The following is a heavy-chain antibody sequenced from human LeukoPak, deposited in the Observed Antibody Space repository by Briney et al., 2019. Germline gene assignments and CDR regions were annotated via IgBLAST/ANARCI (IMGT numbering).Heavy chain of an antibody. CDR2: ISYDGSNK. Sequence: GGSLRLSCAASGFTFSSYAMHWVRQAPGKGLGWVAVISYDGSNKYYADSVKGRFTISRDNSKNTLYLQMNSLRAEDTAVYYCARAGYSSGWYDGYFDYWGQGTLVTVSS. J-gene: IGHJ4*02. CDR1: GFTFSSYA. V-gene: IGHV3-30-3*01. CDR3: ARAGYSSGWYDGYFDY. D-gene: IGHD6-19*01.